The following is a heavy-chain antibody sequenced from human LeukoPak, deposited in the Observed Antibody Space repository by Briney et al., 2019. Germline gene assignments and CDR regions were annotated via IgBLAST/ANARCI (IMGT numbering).Heavy chain of an antibody. J-gene: IGHJ4*02. CDR1: GYSFTSYW. Sequence: GESLKISFKGSGYSFTSYWIGWVRQMPGKGLEWMGIIYPGDSDTRYSPSFQGQVTISADKSISTAYLQWSRLKASDTAMYYCARGSLGYYGSGSYYKGTFYFDYWGQGTLVTVSS. CDR3: ARGSLGYYGSGSYYKGTFYFDY. CDR2: IYPGDSDT. V-gene: IGHV5-51*01. D-gene: IGHD3-10*01.